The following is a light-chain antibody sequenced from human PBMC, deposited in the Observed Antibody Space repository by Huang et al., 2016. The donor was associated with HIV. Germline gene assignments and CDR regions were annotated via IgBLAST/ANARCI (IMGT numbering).Light chain of an antibody. Sequence: DIQMTQFPSSLSASVGDTVTITCRASQSVSSFSNWYQQKPGKAPNLLIYTASDLEGGVPSRVSGSGSGTEFTLTINNQQPEDFATYYCQQSYSATFGQGTKVEI. CDR2: TAS. J-gene: IGKJ1*01. CDR3: QQSYSAT. CDR1: QSVSSF. V-gene: IGKV1-39*01.